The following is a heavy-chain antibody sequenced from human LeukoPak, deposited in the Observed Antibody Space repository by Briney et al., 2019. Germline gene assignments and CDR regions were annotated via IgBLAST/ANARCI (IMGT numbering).Heavy chain of an antibody. CDR3: ARGYGDFRVEGRYFHS. J-gene: IGHJ4*02. D-gene: IGHD4-17*01. V-gene: IGHV4-59*01. CDR1: DGSITNYD. CDR2: VHHSGTT. Sequence: SETVSLTCTVSDGSITNYDWSWVRQPPGKGLEFIGHVHHSGTTNYNPSLRSRVTISIDTSKQHFFLKLKSVTAADTAVYYCARGYGDFRVEGRYFHSWGQGTLVTVSS.